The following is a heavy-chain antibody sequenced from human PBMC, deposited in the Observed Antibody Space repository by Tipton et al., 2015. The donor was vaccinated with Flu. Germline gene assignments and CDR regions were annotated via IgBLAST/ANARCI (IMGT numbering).Heavy chain of an antibody. CDR3: ARRDYSSYVSEPKNWFDP. D-gene: IGHD4-11*01. J-gene: IGHJ5*02. V-gene: IGHV4-38-2*01. Sequence: SGDSMRGDYFWAWIRQAPGKGLEWIGNIHYSGSPHYNPSLKSRVTITVDTSKNQFSLRLTSMTAADTALYYCARRDYSSYVSEPKNWFDPWGQGTLVTVSS. CDR1: GDSMRGDYF. CDR2: IHYSGSP.